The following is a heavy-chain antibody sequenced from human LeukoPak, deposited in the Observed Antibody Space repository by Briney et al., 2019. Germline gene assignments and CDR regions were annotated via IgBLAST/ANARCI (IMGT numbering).Heavy chain of an antibody. CDR2: ISGSGGGT. J-gene: IGHJ4*02. D-gene: IGHD3-10*01. Sequence: GGSLRLSCAASGFTFGSYAMSWVRQAPGKGLEWVSAISGSGGGTYYADSVKGRFTISRDNSKSTLYLQMNSLRAEDTAVYYCASPPMYYYGSGSYYFEYWGQGALVTVSS. CDR3: ASPPMYYYGSGSYYFEY. CDR1: GFTFGSYA. V-gene: IGHV3-23*01.